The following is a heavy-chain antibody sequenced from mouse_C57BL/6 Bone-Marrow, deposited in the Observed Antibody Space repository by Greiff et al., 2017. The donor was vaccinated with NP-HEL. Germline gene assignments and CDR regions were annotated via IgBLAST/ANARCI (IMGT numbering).Heavy chain of an antibody. D-gene: IGHD2-3*01. CDR3: TRPDGYYGAWFAY. Sequence: VQLQQSGTVLARPGASVKMSCKTSGYTFTSYWMHWVKQRPGQGLEWIGAIYPGNSDTSYNQKFKGKAKLTAVTSASTAYMERSSLTNEDSAVYYCTRPDGYYGAWFAYWGQGTLVTVSA. V-gene: IGHV1-5*01. J-gene: IGHJ3*01. CDR2: IYPGNSDT. CDR1: GYTFTSYW.